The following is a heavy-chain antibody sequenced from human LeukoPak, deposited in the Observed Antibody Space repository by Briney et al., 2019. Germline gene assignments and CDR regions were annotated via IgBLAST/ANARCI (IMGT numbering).Heavy chain of an antibody. CDR3: ARAGWIITSGIDY. Sequence: SETLSLTCGVSGYSISRGYYWAWTRQPPGKGLEWIGTIYHTGSTYYTPSLGSRVTISVDTSKSEFSLNLNSVTAADTAVYYCARAGWIITSGIDYWGQGALVTVSS. J-gene: IGHJ4*02. V-gene: IGHV4-38-2*01. D-gene: IGHD3-10*01. CDR2: IYHTGST. CDR1: GYSISRGYY.